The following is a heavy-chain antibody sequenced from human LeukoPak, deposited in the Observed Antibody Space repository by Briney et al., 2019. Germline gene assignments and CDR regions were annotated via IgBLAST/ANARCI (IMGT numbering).Heavy chain of an antibody. D-gene: IGHD7-27*01. CDR3: ARVRVWGPRYFDY. CDR2: INHSGST. Sequence: SETLSLTCAVYGGSFSGYYWSWIGQPPGKGLEWIGEINHSGSTNYNPSLKSRVTISVDTSKNQFSLKLRSVNAAATAVYYCARVRVWGPRYFDYWGQGTLVTVSS. J-gene: IGHJ4*02. V-gene: IGHV4-34*01. CDR1: GGSFSGYY.